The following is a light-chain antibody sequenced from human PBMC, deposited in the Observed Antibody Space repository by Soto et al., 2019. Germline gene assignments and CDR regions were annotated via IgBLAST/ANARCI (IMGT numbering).Light chain of an antibody. CDR1: QSVSSR. J-gene: IGKJ1*01. CDR3: HQYNNLWT. CDR2: GAS. V-gene: IGKV3-15*01. Sequence: VLRQSAATLSVYPGEKVTPSCRASQSVSSRLAWYQQKPGQSPRLLIYGASTRATGIPARFSGSGSGTEFTLTISSLQSEDFGVYYCHQYNNLWTFGQGTKVDNK.